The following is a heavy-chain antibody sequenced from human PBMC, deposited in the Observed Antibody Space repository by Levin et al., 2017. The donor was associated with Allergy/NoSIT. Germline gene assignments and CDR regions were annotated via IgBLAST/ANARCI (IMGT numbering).Heavy chain of an antibody. CDR2: IYYSGST. V-gene: IGHV4-59*01. J-gene: IGHJ4*02. CDR1: GGSISSYY. Sequence: PGGSLRLSCTVSGGSISSYYWSWIRQPPGKGLEWIGYIYYSGSTNYNPSLKSRVTISVDTSKNQFSLKLSSVTAADTAVYYWARDRNSYGLFDYWGQGTLVTVSS. CDR3: ARDRNSYGLFDY. D-gene: IGHD5-18*01.